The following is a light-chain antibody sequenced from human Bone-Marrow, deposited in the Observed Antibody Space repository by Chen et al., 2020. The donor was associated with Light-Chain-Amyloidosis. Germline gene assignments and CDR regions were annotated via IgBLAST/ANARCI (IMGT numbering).Light chain of an antibody. V-gene: IGLV2-14*03. CDR1: SSDVGGYNY. J-gene: IGLJ3*02. CDR3: ASYTSAATWV. CDR2: DVS. Sequence: QSALTQPASVSGSPGQSITFSCTGTSSDVGGYNYVSWYQQHPGKAPKLIIYDVSDRPSGVSAHFAGSKSGNTASLTISGLQAEDEADYYCASYTSAATWVFGGGTKLTVL.